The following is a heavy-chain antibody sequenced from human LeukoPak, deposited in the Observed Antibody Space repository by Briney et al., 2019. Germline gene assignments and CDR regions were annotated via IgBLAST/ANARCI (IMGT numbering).Heavy chain of an antibody. J-gene: IGHJ4*02. Sequence: GGSLRLSCAASGFTFSVYAMRWVRQAPGKGLEWVSSISDSGGITYYADSVKGRFTVSRDNSKNTLYLQMNSLRAGDTAVYYCARKRGSTDYYFDYWGQGTLVTVSS. CDR3: ARKRGSTDYYFDY. CDR1: GFTFSVYA. CDR2: ISDSGGIT. V-gene: IGHV3-23*01. D-gene: IGHD3-10*01.